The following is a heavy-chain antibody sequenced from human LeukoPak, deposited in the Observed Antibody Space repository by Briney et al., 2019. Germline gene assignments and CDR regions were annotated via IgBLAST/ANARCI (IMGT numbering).Heavy chain of an antibody. V-gene: IGHV3-48*03. J-gene: IGHJ4*02. CDR3: ARDRAEDGYNY. CDR1: GFTFSSYE. CDR2: ISSSGSTI. Sequence: GGSLRLSCAASGFTFSSYEMNWVRQAPGKGLEWVSYISSSGSTIYYADSVKGRFTISRDNAKNSLYLQMNSLRAEDTAVYYCARDRAEDGYNYWGQGTPVTVSS. D-gene: IGHD5-24*01.